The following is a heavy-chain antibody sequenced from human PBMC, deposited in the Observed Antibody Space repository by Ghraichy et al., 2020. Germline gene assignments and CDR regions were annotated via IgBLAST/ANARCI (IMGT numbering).Heavy chain of an antibody. CDR2: IWYDGSNK. V-gene: IGHV3-33*01. D-gene: IGHD6-13*01. CDR1: GFTFSSYG. Sequence: GESLNISCAASGFTFSSYGMHWVRQAPGKGLEWVAVIWYDGSNKYYADSVKGRFTISRDNSKNTLYLQMNSLRAEDTAVYYCAREAAAGAFDIWGQGTMVTVSS. J-gene: IGHJ3*02. CDR3: AREAAAGAFDI.